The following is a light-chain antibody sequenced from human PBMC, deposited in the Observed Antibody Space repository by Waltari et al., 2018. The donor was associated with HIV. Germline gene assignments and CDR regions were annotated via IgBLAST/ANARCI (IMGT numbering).Light chain of an antibody. CDR2: KAS. CDR3: MQATAFPRT. CDR1: HSLQHSNGVPY. Sequence: IVLTQSTLSTPVTLGQSASISCNSSHSLQHSNGVPYLSWLHQRPGQSPRLLLYKASRRFSGVPARFRGGGAGTDFTLEITNVEPDDVGVYFCMQATAFPRTFGQGTRLQI. V-gene: IGKV2-24*01. J-gene: IGKJ2*01.